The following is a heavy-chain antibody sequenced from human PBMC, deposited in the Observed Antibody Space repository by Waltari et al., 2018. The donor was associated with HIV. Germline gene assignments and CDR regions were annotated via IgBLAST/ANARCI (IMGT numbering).Heavy chain of an antibody. D-gene: IGHD6-19*01. V-gene: IGHV4-38-2*01. J-gene: IGHJ4*02. CDR1: GYSISSGYY. CDR2: IFHSGTT. CDR3: ASGPRGLAVSIDY. Sequence: QVQLQESGPGLVTPSETLSLTCAVSGYSISSGYYWAWVRQPPGKGLEWIGSIFHSGTTYYNPSLKSRVTISLDTSKNQLSLKLNSVTAADTAVYYCASGPRGLAVSIDYWGQGTLVTVSS.